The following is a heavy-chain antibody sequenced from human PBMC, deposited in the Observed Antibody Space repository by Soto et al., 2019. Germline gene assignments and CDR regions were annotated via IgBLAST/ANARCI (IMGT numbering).Heavy chain of an antibody. J-gene: IGHJ6*02. V-gene: IGHV3-74*01. CDR1: GFTFGSYW. Sequence: GGSLRLSCAASGFTFGSYWMNWVRQAPGKGLVWVSRIDSDGSSTTYADSVKGRFTTSRDNAKNTLYLQMSSLRVEDTAVYYCARGRPYGMDVWGQGTTVTVSS. CDR2: IDSDGSST. CDR3: ARGRPYGMDV.